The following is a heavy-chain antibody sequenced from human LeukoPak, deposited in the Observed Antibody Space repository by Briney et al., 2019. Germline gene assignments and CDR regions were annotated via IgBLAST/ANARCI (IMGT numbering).Heavy chain of an antibody. D-gene: IGHD3-10*01. J-gene: IGHJ5*02. CDR3: AKAISGSLNWFDP. V-gene: IGHV3-30*18. Sequence: PGGSLRLSCAASGFTFSSYGMHWVRQAPGKGLEWVAVISYDGSNKYYADSVKGRFTISRDNSKNTLYLQMNSLRAEDTAVYYCAKAISGSLNWFDPWGQGTLVTVSS. CDR2: ISYDGSNK. CDR1: GFTFSSYG.